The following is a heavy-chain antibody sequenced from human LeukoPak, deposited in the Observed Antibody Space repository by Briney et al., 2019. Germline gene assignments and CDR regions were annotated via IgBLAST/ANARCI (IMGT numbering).Heavy chain of an antibody. Sequence: GESLKISCMGSGYSFTSYWIGWVRQMPGKGLKWMGIIYPGDSDTRYSPSFQGQVTISDDKSISTAYLQWSSVKASDTAMYYCARLRWELLGINWFVPWGQGTLVTVSS. CDR2: IYPGDSDT. D-gene: IGHD1-26*01. V-gene: IGHV5-51*01. J-gene: IGHJ5*02. CDR1: GYSFTSYW. CDR3: ARLRWELLGINWFVP.